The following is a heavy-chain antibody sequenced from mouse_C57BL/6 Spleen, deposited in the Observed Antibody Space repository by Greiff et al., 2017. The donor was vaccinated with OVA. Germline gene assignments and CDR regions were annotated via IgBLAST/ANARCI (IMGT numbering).Heavy chain of an antibody. V-gene: IGHV1-64*01. D-gene: IGHD1-1*01. CDR1: GYTFTSYW. Sequence: QVQLQQPGAELVKPGASVKLSCKASGYTFTSYWMHWVKQRPGQGLEWIGMIHPNSGSTNSNEKFKSKATLTVDKYTSTAYMQLISLTSEDSAVYYSAREALRTHWYFDVWGTETTVTVSS. CDR3: AREALRTHWYFDV. CDR2: IHPNSGST. J-gene: IGHJ1*03.